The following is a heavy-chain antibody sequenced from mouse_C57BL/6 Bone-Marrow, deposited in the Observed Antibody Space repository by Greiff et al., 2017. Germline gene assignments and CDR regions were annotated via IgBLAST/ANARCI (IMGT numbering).Heavy chain of an antibody. CDR2: IYPRSGNT. V-gene: IGHV1-81*01. CDR3: ARRRRGGPLFDY. Sequence: QVQLQPSGAELARPGASVKLSCKASGYTFTSYGISWVKQRTGQGLEWIGEIYPRSGNTYYNEKFKGKATLTADKSSSTAYMELRSLTSEDSAVDFCARRRRGGPLFDYWGQGTTLTVSS. CDR1: GYTFTSYG. J-gene: IGHJ2*01.